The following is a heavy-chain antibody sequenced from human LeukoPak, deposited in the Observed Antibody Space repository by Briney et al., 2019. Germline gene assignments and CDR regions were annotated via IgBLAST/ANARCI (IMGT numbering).Heavy chain of an antibody. CDR1: GGSISSSSYC. Sequence: SETLSLTCTVSGGSISSSSYCWGWIRQPPGKGLEWIGSIYYSGSTYYNPSLKSRVTISVDTSKNQFSLKLSSVTAADTAVYYCAISSPGGAGTNYWGQGTLVTVSS. CDR2: IYYSGST. D-gene: IGHD6-19*01. V-gene: IGHV4-39*01. CDR3: AISSPGGAGTNY. J-gene: IGHJ4*02.